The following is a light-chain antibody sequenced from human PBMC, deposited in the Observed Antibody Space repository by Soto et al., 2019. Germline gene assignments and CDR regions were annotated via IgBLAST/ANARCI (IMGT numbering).Light chain of an antibody. V-gene: IGKV1-5*03. Sequence: DIQRTQYPSTLSSSVGDRVTITCRASQSISSWLAWYQQKPGKAPKLLIYKASSLQSGVPSRFSGSGSGTEFTLTISSLQPDDFATYYCQQYKSYSLTFGGGTNVDI. CDR3: QQYKSYSLT. J-gene: IGKJ4*01. CDR1: QSISSW. CDR2: KAS.